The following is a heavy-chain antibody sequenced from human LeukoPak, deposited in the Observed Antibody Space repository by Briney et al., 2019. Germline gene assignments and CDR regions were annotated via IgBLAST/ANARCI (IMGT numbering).Heavy chain of an antibody. CDR3: AKETYYDFWSGYFFDY. CDR1: GFTFSSYG. J-gene: IGHJ4*02. Sequence: PGGSLRLSCAASGFTFSSYGMHWVRQAPGKGLEWVAVIWYDGSNKYYADSVKGRFTISRDNSKNTLYLQMNSLRAEGTAVYYCAKETYYDFWSGYFFDYWGQGTLVTVSS. CDR2: IWYDGSNK. D-gene: IGHD3-3*01. V-gene: IGHV3-33*06.